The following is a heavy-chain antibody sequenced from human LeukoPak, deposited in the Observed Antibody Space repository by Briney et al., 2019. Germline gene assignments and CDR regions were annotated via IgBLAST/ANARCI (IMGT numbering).Heavy chain of an antibody. V-gene: IGHV3-7*01. D-gene: IGHD5-18*01. CDR1: GFTFSSYS. CDR2: INPEGSEK. Sequence: GGSLRLSCAASGFTFSSYSMNWVRQAPGKGLEWVASINPEGSEKYSADSVKGRFTISRDNAKNSLYLQMDSLRVEDTAFYYCARDLAYSRLDYWGQGMLVTVSS. CDR3: ARDLAYSRLDY. J-gene: IGHJ4*02.